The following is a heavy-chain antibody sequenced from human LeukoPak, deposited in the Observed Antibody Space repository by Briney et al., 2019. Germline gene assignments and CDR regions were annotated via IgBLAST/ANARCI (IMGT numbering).Heavy chain of an antibody. J-gene: IGHJ4*02. CDR1: GGSISSYY. V-gene: IGHV4-59*01. CDR2: IYYSGST. Sequence: SETLSPTCTVSGGSISSYYWSWIRQPPGKGLEWIGYIYYSGSTNYNPSLKSRVTISVDTSKNQFSLKLSSVTAADTAVYYCARGKCSGGSCYRDYWGQGTLVTVSS. CDR3: ARGKCSGGSCYRDY. D-gene: IGHD2-15*01.